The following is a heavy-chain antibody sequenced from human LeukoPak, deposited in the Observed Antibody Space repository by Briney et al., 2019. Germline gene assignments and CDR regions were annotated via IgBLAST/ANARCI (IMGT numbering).Heavy chain of an antibody. D-gene: IGHD1-1*01. J-gene: IGHJ4*02. CDR3: ARDRGTHY. CDR1: GFTFSSYG. V-gene: IGHV3-7*01. Sequence: PGGSLRLSCAASGFTFSSYGMHWVRQAPGKGLEWVANIKEDGSVKYYVDSVKGRFTISRDNANNSLYLQMNSLRADDTAVYYCARDRGTHYWGQGTLVTVSS. CDR2: IKEDGSVK.